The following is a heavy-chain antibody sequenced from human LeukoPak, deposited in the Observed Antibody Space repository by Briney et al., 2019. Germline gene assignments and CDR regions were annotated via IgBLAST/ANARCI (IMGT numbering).Heavy chain of an antibody. Sequence: GGSLRLSXAASGFTFSDFYMGWIRQARGKGLEWVSYIGSIGTIIYYADSVKGRFTISRDNAKSSLYLQMNSLRAEDTAVYYCARSLGLSYFDHWGQGTLVTVSS. CDR1: GFTFSDFY. D-gene: IGHD5-18*01. V-gene: IGHV3-11*04. CDR3: ARSLGLSYFDH. J-gene: IGHJ4*02. CDR2: IGSIGTII.